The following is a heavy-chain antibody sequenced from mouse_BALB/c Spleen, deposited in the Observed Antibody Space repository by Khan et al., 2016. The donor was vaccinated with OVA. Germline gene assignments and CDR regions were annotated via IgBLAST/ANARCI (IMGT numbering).Heavy chain of an antibody. Sequence: EVQLVESGGGLVQPKGSLKLSCAASGFTFNTYAMNWVRQAPGKGLEWVARIKNKSNNYATYYADSVKDRFTISRDDSQSMLYLQMTNVKTEDTAMYYCVRQGYGYSWFVYWRQGTLVTVSA. J-gene: IGHJ3*01. CDR2: IKNKSNNYAT. V-gene: IGHV10-1*02. CDR1: GFTFNTYA. CDR3: VRQGYGYSWFVY. D-gene: IGHD2-2*01.